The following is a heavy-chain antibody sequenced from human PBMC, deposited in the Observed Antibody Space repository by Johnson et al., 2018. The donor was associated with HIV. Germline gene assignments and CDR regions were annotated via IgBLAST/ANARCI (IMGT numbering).Heavy chain of an antibody. Sequence: EVQLVESGGGVVRPGGSLRLSCAASGFTFDDYGMSWVRQAPGKGLELVGRIKSKTDGGTTDYAAPVKGRFTISRDDSKNTLYLQLNSLKTDDTAMYYCTTASAHTLLDAFDIWGQGKMFTVSS. D-gene: IGHD2-2*02. CDR3: TTASAHTLLDAFDI. CDR1: GFTFDDYG. CDR2: IKSKTDGGTT. V-gene: IGHV3-15*01. J-gene: IGHJ3*02.